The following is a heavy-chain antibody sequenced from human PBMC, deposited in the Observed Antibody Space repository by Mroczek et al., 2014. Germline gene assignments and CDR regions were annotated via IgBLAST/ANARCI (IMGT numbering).Heavy chain of an antibody. CDR1: GFTFSSYG. Sequence: VQLVESGGGVVQPGRSLRLSCAASGFTFSSYGMHWVRQAPGKGLEWVAVISYDGSNKYYADSVKGRFTISRDNSKNTLYLQMNSLRAEDTAVYYCASESRSAVVAGDFDYVGPGNPGPPSPQ. CDR3: ASESRSAVVAGDFDY. J-gene: IGHJ4*02. D-gene: IGHD6-19*01. V-gene: IGHV3-30*03. CDR2: ISYDGSNK.